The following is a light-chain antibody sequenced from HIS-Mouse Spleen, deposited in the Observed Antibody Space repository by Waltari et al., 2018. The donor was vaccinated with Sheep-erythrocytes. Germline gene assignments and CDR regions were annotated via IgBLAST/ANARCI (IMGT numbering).Light chain of an antibody. Sequence: QSALTQPRSVSGSPGQSITIPSTGTSSDVGGYNYVSWYQQHPGKAPKLMIYDVSNRPSGVSNRFSGSKSGNTASLTISGLQAEDEADYYCSSYTSSSTLVFGTGTKVTVL. V-gene: IGLV2-14*03. J-gene: IGLJ1*01. CDR2: DVS. CDR1: SSDVGGYNY. CDR3: SSYTSSSTLV.